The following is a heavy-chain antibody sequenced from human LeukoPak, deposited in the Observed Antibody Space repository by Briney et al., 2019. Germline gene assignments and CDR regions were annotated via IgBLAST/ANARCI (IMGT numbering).Heavy chain of an antibody. CDR1: GFTFSSYA. Sequence: GGSLRLSCAASGFTFSSYAMSWVRQAPGKGLVWVSAISGSGGSTYYADSVKGRFTISRDNSKNTLYLQMNSLRAEDTAVYYCAKQEFVLGVWLDYWGQGTLVTVSS. J-gene: IGHJ4*02. D-gene: IGHD2-21*01. V-gene: IGHV3-23*01. CDR3: AKQEFVLGVWLDY. CDR2: ISGSGGST.